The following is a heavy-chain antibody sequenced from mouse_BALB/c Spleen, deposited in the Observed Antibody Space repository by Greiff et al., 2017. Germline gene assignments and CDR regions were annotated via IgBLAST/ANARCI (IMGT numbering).Heavy chain of an antibody. V-gene: IGHV14-3*02. CDR3: ARYGNYEGYY. Sequence: EVQRVESGAELVKPGASVKLSCTASGFNIKDTYMHWVKQRPEQGLEWIGRIDPANGNTKYDPKFQGKATITADTSSNTAYLQLSSLTSEDTAVYYCARYGNYEGYYWGQGTTLTVSS. CDR1: GFNIKDTY. CDR2: IDPANGNT. D-gene: IGHD2-1*01. J-gene: IGHJ2*01.